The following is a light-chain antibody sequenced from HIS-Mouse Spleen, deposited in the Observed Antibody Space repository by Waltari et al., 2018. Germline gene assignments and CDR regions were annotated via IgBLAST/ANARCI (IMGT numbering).Light chain of an antibody. Sequence: QSALPQPASVSGSPGQSITISCPGTSRDVWHYILVSWYQQHPGQPPKLMIYEGSKRPSGVSNRFSGSKSGNTASLTSSGLQAEDEADYYCCSYAGSSTVVFGGGTKLTVL. CDR1: SRDVWHYIL. CDR2: EGS. CDR3: CSYAGSSTVV. J-gene: IGLJ2*01. V-gene: IGLV2-23*01.